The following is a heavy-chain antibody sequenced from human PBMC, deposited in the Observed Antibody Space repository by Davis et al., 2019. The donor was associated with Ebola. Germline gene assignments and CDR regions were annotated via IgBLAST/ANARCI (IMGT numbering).Heavy chain of an antibody. CDR1: GFTFSSYS. CDR2: ISSSSSYI. D-gene: IGHD1-1*01. CDR3: ARDGLDGATV. V-gene: IGHV3-21*01. Sequence: GESLKISCAASGFTFSSYSMNWVRQAPGKGLEWVSSISSSSSYIYYADSVKGRFTISRDNAKNSLYLQMNSLRDEDTAVYYCARDGLDGATVWGQGTLVTVSS. J-gene: IGHJ4*02.